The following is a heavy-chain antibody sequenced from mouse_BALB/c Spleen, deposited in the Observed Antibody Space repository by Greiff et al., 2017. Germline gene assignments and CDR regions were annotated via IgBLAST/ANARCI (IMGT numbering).Heavy chain of an antibody. J-gene: IGHJ1*01. CDR1: GFTFSSYA. V-gene: IGHV5-6-5*01. Sequence: EVKLQESGGGLVKPGGSLKLSCAASGFTFSSYAMSWVRQTPEKRLEWVASISSGGSTYYPDSVKGRFTISRDNARNILYLQMSSLRSEDTAMYYCAKKYGNYWYFDVWGAGTTVTVSS. CDR2: ISSGGST. D-gene: IGHD2-10*02. CDR3: AKKYGNYWYFDV.